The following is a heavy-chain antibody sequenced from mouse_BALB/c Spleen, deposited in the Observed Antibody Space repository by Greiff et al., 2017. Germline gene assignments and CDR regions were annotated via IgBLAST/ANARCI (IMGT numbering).Heavy chain of an antibody. D-gene: IGHD1-3*01. Sequence: EVQLVESGAELVKPGASVKLSCTASGFNIKDTYMHWVKQRPEQGLEWIGRIDPANGNTKYDPKFQGKATITADTSSNTAYLQLSSLTSEDTAVYYCARDNLYAMDYWGQGTSVTVSS. CDR3: ARDNLYAMDY. J-gene: IGHJ4*01. V-gene: IGHV14-3*02. CDR2: IDPANGNT. CDR1: GFNIKDTY.